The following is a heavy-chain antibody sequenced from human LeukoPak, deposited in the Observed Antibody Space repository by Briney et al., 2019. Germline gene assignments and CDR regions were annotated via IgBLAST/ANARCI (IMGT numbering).Heavy chain of an antibody. Sequence: ASVKVSCKASGYTFTGYYMHWVRQAPGQGLEWMGWINPNSGGTNYAQKFQGRVTMTRDTSISTAYMELSRLRSDDTAVYYCATWGETATSLFDYWGQGTLVTVSS. V-gene: IGHV1-2*02. CDR2: INPNSGGT. CDR1: GYTFTGYY. CDR3: ATWGETATSLFDY. D-gene: IGHD5-24*01. J-gene: IGHJ4*02.